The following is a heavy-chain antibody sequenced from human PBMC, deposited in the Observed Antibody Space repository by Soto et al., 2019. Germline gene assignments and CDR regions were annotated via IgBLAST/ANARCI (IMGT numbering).Heavy chain of an antibody. D-gene: IGHD3-22*01. V-gene: IGHV4-31*03. J-gene: IGHJ4*02. CDR1: GGSISSGGYY. CDR3: ERDAYYYDSSGYYYYYFDY. CDR2: IYYSGST. Sequence: QVQLQESGPGLVKPSQTLSLTCTVSGGSISSGGYYWSWIRQHPGKGLEWIGYIYYSGSTYYNPSLKSRVTISVDTSKNQFSLKLSSVTAADTAVYYCERDAYYYDSSGYYYYYFDYWGQGTLVTVSS.